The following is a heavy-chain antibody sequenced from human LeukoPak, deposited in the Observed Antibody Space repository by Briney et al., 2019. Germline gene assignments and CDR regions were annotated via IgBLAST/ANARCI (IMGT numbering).Heavy chain of an antibody. CDR2: ISSDGSYK. J-gene: IGHJ4*02. Sequence: PGGSLRLSCAAPGFTLSRNGIYGVRQAPGKGLEWVAVISSDGSYKHYADSVKGRFTISRDNSKNTLYLQMNSPTAEDTAVYYCANSQFQLLSATFDYWGQATLVSVSS. D-gene: IGHD2-2*01. V-gene: IGHV3-30*18. CDR1: GFTLSRNG. CDR3: ANSQFQLLSATFDY.